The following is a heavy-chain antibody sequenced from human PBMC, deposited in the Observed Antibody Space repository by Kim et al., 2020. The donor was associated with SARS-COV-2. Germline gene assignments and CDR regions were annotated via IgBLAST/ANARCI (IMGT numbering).Heavy chain of an antibody. Sequence: ASVKVSCKASGYTFTSYYMHWVRQAPGQGLEWMGIINPSGGSTSYAQKFQGRVTMTRDTSTSTVYMELSSLRSEDTAVYYCARDRLVAGSSWSLWGTGPYYYYGMDVWGQGTTVTVSS. D-gene: IGHD6-13*01. CDR2: INPSGGST. CDR1: GYTFTSYY. V-gene: IGHV1-46*01. J-gene: IGHJ6*02. CDR3: ARDRLVAGSSWSLWGTGPYYYYGMDV.